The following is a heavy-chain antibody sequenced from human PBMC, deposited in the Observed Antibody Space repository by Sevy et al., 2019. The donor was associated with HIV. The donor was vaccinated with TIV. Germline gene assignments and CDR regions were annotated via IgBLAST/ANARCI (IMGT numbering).Heavy chain of an antibody. Sequence: GGSLRLSCAASGFTFSDYYMSWIRQAPGKGLEWVSYISSSGSTIYYADSVKGRFTISRDNAKNSLYLQMNSLRAEDTVVYYCARSELRYFDWLLPTDAFDIWGQGTMVTVSS. CDR1: GFTFSDYY. CDR3: ARSELRYFDWLLPTDAFDI. J-gene: IGHJ3*02. V-gene: IGHV3-11*01. D-gene: IGHD3-9*01. CDR2: ISSSGSTI.